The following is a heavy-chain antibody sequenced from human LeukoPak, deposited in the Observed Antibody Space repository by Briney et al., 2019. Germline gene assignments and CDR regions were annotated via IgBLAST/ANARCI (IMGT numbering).Heavy chain of an antibody. CDR1: EYSFSSYW. CDR2: IYPGDSDT. D-gene: IGHD3-9*01. J-gene: IGHJ3*02. Sequence: GESLKISCKGSEYSFSSYWIGWVRQMPGKGLEWMGIIYPGDSDTRYSPSFQGQVTISADKSISTAYLQWSSLKASDAAMYYCARPAYYDILTGYAYFGAFDIWGQGTMVTASS. V-gene: IGHV5-51*01. CDR3: ARPAYYDILTGYAYFGAFDI.